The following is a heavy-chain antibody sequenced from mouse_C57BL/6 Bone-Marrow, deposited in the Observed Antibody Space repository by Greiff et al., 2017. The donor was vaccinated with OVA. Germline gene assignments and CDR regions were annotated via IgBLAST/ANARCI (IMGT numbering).Heavy chain of an antibody. D-gene: IGHD1-1*01. CDR3: ARPGDYYGSSHWYFDV. CDR2: ISSGSSTI. CDR1: GFTFSDYG. Sequence: EVHLVESGGGLVKPGGSLTLSCAASGFTFSDYGMHWVRQAPEKGLEWVAYISSGSSTIYYADTVKGRFTISRDNAKNTLFLQMTSLRSEDTAMYYCARPGDYYGSSHWYFDVWGTGTTVTVSS. J-gene: IGHJ1*03. V-gene: IGHV5-17*01.